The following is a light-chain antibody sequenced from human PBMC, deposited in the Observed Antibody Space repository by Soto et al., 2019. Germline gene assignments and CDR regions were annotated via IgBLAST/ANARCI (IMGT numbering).Light chain of an antibody. CDR3: HQYLNWPQA. CDR1: ESVSTY. V-gene: IGKV3-15*01. Sequence: ETVMTQSPATLSVSPGERVTLSCRASESVSTYLAWYQQKPGQAPRLLIYGASARATGIPDRFSGSGSGTAFTLIISNLQPEDFALYYCHQYLNWPQAFDQGTKVEIK. CDR2: GAS. J-gene: IGKJ1*01.